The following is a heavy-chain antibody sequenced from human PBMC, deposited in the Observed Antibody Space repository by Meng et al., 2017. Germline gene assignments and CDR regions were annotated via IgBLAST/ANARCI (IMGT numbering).Heavy chain of an antibody. J-gene: IGHJ4*02. D-gene: IGHD2-15*01. CDR2: ISAYNGNT. CDR3: ARYCSGGSCYRSFDY. CDR1: GYTFTSYG. V-gene: IGHV1-18*01. Sequence: ASVKVSCKASGYTFTSYGISWVRQAPGQGLEWMGWISAYNGNTNYAQKLQDRVTMTTDTSTSTAYMELRSLRSDDTAVYYCARYCSGGSCYRSFDYWGQGTLVTVSS.